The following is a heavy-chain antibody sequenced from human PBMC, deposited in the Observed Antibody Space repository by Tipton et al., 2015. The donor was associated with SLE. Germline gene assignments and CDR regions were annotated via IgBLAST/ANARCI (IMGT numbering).Heavy chain of an antibody. J-gene: IGHJ4*02. Sequence: TLSLTCAVYGGSFSGYYWSWIRQPPGKGLEWIGEINHSGSTYYNPSLKSRVTISVDTSKNQFSLKLSSVTAADTAVYYCARIQESMNYWGQGTLVTVSS. CDR3: ARIQESMNY. CDR1: GGSFSGYY. D-gene: IGHD2-21*01. V-gene: IGHV4-34*01. CDR2: INHSGST.